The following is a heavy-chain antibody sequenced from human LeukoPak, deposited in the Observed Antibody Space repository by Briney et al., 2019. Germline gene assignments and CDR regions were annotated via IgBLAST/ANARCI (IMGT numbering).Heavy chain of an antibody. CDR3: ARDQILGYCSGGSCPPDAFDI. J-gene: IGHJ3*02. Sequence: GGSLRLSCEASGFTFKNAWMSWVRQAPGKGLEWVANIKQDGGEKHYVESVKGRFTISRDNAKNSVYLQMNSLIAQDTAVYYCARDQILGYCSGGSCPPDAFDIWGQGTMVTVSS. D-gene: IGHD2-15*01. CDR2: IKQDGGEK. CDR1: GFTFKNAW. V-gene: IGHV3-7*01.